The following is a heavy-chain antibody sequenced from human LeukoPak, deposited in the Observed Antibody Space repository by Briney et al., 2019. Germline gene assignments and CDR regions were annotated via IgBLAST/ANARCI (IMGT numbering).Heavy chain of an antibody. V-gene: IGHV1-69*13. CDR1: GGTFISYA. Sequence: SVKVSCKASGGTFISYAISWVRQAPGQGLEWMGGITPIFGTANYAQKFQGRVTITADESTSTAYMELSSLRSEDTAVYYCARLSELYYFDYWGQGTLVTVSS. J-gene: IGHJ4*02. CDR2: ITPIFGTA. CDR3: ARLSELYYFDY. D-gene: IGHD1-26*01.